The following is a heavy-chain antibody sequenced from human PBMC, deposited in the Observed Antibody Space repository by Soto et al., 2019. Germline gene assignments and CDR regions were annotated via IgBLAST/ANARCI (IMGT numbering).Heavy chain of an antibody. V-gene: IGHV3-23*01. CDR3: ARGVRDYFDY. D-gene: IGHD2-8*01. J-gene: IGHJ4*02. CDR2: LTGSSSNI. Sequence: PGGSLSLSFAASGFSCRNYAMRWVRQAPGKGLEWISTLTGSSSNIYYADSVKGRFAISRDNSRNTLYLQMNSLTAEDTAVYYCARGVRDYFDYWGQGTLVTVSS. CDR1: GFSCRNYA.